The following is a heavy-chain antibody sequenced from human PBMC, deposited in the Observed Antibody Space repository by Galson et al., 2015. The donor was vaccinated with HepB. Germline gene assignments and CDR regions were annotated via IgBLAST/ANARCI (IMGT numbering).Heavy chain of an antibody. CDR2: LYHSGSA. CDR3: ARDRGVTTANSAYFDL. CDR1: GYSISSGYY. J-gene: IGHJ2*01. V-gene: IGHV4-38-2*02. D-gene: IGHD4-17*01. Sequence: LSLTCTVSGYSISSGYYWGWIRQPPGKGLEWIGSLYHSGSAFYNPSLKSRVTISVDTSKNQFSLKLTSVTAADTAVYYCARDRGVTTANSAYFDLWGRGTLVTVSS.